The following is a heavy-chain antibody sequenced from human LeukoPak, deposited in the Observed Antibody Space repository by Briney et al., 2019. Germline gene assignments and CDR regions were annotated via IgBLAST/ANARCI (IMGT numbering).Heavy chain of an antibody. CDR2: ISAYNGNT. V-gene: IGHV1-18*01. Sequence: GASVKVSCKASGYTFTSYGISWVRQAPGQGLEWMGWISAYNGNTNFAQKFQGRVTITADESTSTAYMELSSLRSEDTAVYYCARGDRESYSSSWGQGTLVTVSS. CDR3: ARGDRESYSSS. D-gene: IGHD6-13*01. J-gene: IGHJ4*02. CDR1: GYTFTSYG.